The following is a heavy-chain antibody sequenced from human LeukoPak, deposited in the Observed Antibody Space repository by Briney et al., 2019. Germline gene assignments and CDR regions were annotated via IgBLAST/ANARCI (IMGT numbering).Heavy chain of an antibody. CDR1: GYTFTSYG. Sequence: GASVKVSCKASGYTFTSYGISWVRQAPGQGPEWMGWISANKGNTNYAQKLQGRVTMTTDTSTSTAYMELRSLRSDDTAVYYCARDRCSRTNCYCDYWGQGTLVTVSS. V-gene: IGHV1-18*04. J-gene: IGHJ4*02. CDR2: ISANKGNT. CDR3: ARDRCSRTNCYCDY. D-gene: IGHD2-2*01.